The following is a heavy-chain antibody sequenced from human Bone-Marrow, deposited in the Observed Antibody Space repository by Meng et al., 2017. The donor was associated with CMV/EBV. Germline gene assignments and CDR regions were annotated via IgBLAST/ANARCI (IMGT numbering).Heavy chain of an antibody. J-gene: IGHJ4*02. CDR3: ARSTYYYDSSGYYKSYYFDY. Sequence: TSYAMHWVRQAPGQRREWMGWINAGNGNTKYSQKFQGRVTITRDTSASTAYMELSSLRSEDTAVYYCARSTYYYDSSGYYKSYYFDYWGQGTLVTVSS. V-gene: IGHV1-3*01. CDR2: INAGNGNT. CDR1: TSYA. D-gene: IGHD3-22*01.